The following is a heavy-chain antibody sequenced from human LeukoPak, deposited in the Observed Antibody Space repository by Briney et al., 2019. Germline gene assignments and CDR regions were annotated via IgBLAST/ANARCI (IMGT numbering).Heavy chain of an antibody. CDR1: GFTFSSYS. CDR3: AKYKDFVVTAIPLIY. V-gene: IGHV3-23*01. D-gene: IGHD2-21*02. Sequence: PGGSLRLSCAASGFTFSSYSMNWVRQAPGKGLEWVSAISGSGGSTYYADSVKGRFTISRDNSKNTLYLQMNSLRAEDTAVYYCAKYKDFVVTAIPLIYWGQGTLVTVSS. CDR2: ISGSGGST. J-gene: IGHJ4*02.